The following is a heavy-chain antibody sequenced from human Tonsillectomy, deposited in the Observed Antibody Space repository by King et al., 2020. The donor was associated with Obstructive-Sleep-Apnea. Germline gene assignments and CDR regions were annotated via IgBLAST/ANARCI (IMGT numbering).Heavy chain of an antibody. D-gene: IGHD1-7*01. Sequence: PLKESGPVLVKPTETLTLTCSVSGFSLSNTRMGVSWIRQPPGKALEWLAHIFSNDKKSFSSSLMSRLTISKDTSKSQVVLTMTNMDPVDTATYYCARIVTGTTWFDPWGQGTLVTVSS. J-gene: IGHJ5*02. V-gene: IGHV2-26*01. CDR1: GFSLSNTRMG. CDR3: ARIVTGTTWFDP. CDR2: IFSNDKK.